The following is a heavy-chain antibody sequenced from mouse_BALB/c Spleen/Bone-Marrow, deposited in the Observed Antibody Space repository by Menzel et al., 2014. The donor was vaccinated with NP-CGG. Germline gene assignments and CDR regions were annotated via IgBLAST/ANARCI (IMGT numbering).Heavy chain of an antibody. D-gene: IGHD2-1*01. CDR3: ARETGYAYGNFAMDY. Sequence: EVHLVESGGGLVQPGGSLRLSCEASGFTSIDYYMTWVRQPPGKALEWLGFIRNRANGYTTEYSASVKGRFTISRDISQSIFYLQMNTLRAEGSATYYCARETGYAYGNFAMDYWGQGTSVTVSS. CDR1: GFTSIDYY. CDR2: IRNRANGYTT. J-gene: IGHJ4*01. V-gene: IGHV7-3*02.